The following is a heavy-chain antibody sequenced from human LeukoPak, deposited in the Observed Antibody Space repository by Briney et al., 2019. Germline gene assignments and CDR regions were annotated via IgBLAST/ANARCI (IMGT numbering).Heavy chain of an antibody. D-gene: IGHD6-13*01. CDR2: IRYDGSNK. CDR1: GFSFSSYG. J-gene: IGHJ4*02. CDR3: AKGTHQLVDY. V-gene: IGHV3-30*02. Sequence: PGGSLRLSCAASGFSFSSYGVHWVRQAPGKGLEWVAFIRYDGSNKYYADSVKGRFTISRDNSKSTLYVQMNSLRAEDTAVYYCAKGTHQLVDYWGQGTLVTVSS.